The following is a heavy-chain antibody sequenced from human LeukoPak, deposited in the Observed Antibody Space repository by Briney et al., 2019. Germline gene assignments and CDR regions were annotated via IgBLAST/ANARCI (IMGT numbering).Heavy chain of an antibody. Sequence: PGGSLRLSCAASGFSFSDYYMTWIRQAPGKGLEWISYISSSGSYTKYADSVKGRFTISRDNAKNSLYLQMNSLRAEDTAVYYCARDRDGDGYTPFRFDPWGQGTLVTVSS. D-gene: IGHD5-24*01. CDR1: GFSFSDYY. V-gene: IGHV3-11*06. CDR2: ISSSGSYT. CDR3: ARDRDGDGYTPFRFDP. J-gene: IGHJ5*02.